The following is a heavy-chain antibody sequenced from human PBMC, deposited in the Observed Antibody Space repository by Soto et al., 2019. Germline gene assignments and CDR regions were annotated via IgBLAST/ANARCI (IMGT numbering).Heavy chain of an antibody. D-gene: IGHD3-22*01. CDR1: GFTFSSYS. V-gene: IGHV3-48*04. CDR3: AKLLYHYDSSGFTADY. Sequence: AGGSLILSCAASGFTFSSYSMNLVRQAPGKGLEWVSYISSSSSTIYYADSVKSRFTISRDNSKNTLYLQMNSLRTEDTAVYYCAKLLYHYDSSGFTADYWGQGTQVTVSS. CDR2: ISSSSSTI. J-gene: IGHJ4*02.